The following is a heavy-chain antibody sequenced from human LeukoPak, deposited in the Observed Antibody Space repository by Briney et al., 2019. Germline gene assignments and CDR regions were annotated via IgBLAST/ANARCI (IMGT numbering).Heavy chain of an antibody. CDR1: GYTFTGYY. CDR3: ASSSGDSSGYYSSNWFDP. V-gene: IGHV1-69*06. D-gene: IGHD3-22*01. J-gene: IGHJ5*02. Sequence: SVKVSCKASGYTFTGYYMHWVRQAPGQGLEWMGGIIPIFGTANYAQKFQGRVTITADKSTSTAYMELSSLRSEDTAVYYCASSSGDSSGYYSSNWFDPWGQGTLVTVSS. CDR2: IIPIFGTA.